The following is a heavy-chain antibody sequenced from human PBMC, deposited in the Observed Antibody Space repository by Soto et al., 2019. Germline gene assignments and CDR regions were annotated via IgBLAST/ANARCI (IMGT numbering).Heavy chain of an antibody. D-gene: IGHD3-9*01. V-gene: IGHV4-39*07. J-gene: IGHJ4*02. Sequence: PSETLSLTCTVSGGSIISTISYWGWIRQPPGKGLEWIGSIHYSGSTYYNPSLKSRVTISVDTSKNQFSLKLSSVTAEDTAVYYCAKDALYYDILTGYYKQGYYFDYWGQGTLVTVSS. CDR3: AKDALYYDILTGYYKQGYYFDY. CDR1: GGSIISTISY. CDR2: IHYSGST.